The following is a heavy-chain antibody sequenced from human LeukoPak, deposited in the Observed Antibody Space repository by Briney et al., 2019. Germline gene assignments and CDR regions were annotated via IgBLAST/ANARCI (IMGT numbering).Heavy chain of an antibody. J-gene: IGHJ4*02. Sequence: ASVKVSCKASGYTFTSNYIHWVRQAPGQGLEWMGMIYPRDGSTSYAQKFQGRVTVTRDTSTSTAYMELRSLRSDDTAVYYCARDLPFWSGYFSDYWGQGTLVTVSS. CDR3: ARDLPFWSGYFSDY. CDR2: IYPRDGST. CDR1: GYTFTSNY. V-gene: IGHV1-46*01. D-gene: IGHD3-3*01.